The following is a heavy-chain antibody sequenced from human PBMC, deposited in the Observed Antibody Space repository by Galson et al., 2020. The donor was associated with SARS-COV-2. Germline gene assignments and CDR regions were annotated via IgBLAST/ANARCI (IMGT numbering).Heavy chain of an antibody. CDR2: IYPADSDT. V-gene: IGHV5-51*01. D-gene: IGHD1-26*01. CDR1: GYSFDSYW. Sequence: LGESLKIPCKGSGYSFDSYWIVWVRQIPRKGLEWMGIIYPADSDTKYSPSFQGQVTISAATSISTAYLQWSSLKASDTAMYYCARRAGTYSGWYFDLWGRGTLVTVSS. CDR3: ARRAGTYSGWYFDL. J-gene: IGHJ2*01.